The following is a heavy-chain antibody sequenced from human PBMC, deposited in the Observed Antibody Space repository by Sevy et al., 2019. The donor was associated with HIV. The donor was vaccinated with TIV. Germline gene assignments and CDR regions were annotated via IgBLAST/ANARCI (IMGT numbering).Heavy chain of an antibody. J-gene: IGHJ4*02. V-gene: IGHV3-30*04. CDR3: AKASYRDYYDSGGYETE. D-gene: IGHD3-22*01. CDR2: ISSDGRNI. Sequence: GGSLRLSCTASGFTLVSYAMHWVRQAPGKGLEWVAMISSDGRNINYADSVKGRFTISRDTSKNTLLLQMTSLRAEDTAVYYCAKASYRDYYDSGGYETEWGQGTLVTVSS. CDR1: GFTLVSYA.